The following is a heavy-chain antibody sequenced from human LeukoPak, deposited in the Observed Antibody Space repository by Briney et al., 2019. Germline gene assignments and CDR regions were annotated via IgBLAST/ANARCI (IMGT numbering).Heavy chain of an antibody. CDR2: ISAYNGNT. J-gene: IGHJ4*02. D-gene: IGHD2-2*01. CDR3: ARAQAPYCSSTSCYFVY. V-gene: IGHV1-18*01. Sequence: ASVKVSCKASGYTFTSYGISWVRQAPGQGLEWMGWISAYNGNTNYAQKLQGRVTMTTDTSTSTAYMELRSLRSDDTAVYYCARAQAPYCSSTSCYFVYWGQGTLVTVSS. CDR1: GYTFTSYG.